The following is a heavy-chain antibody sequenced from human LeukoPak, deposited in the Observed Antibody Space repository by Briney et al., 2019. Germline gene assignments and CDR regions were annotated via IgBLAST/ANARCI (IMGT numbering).Heavy chain of an antibody. D-gene: IGHD3-22*01. CDR2: ISYDGSNK. CDR1: GFTFSSYG. J-gene: IGHJ4*02. Sequence: GGSLRLSCAASGFTFSSYGMHWVRQAPGKGLEWVAVISYDGSNKYYADSVKGRFTISRDNSKNTLYLQMNSLRAEDTAVYYCAKDITMIVVVEVFDYWGQGTLVTVSS. CDR3: AKDITMIVVVEVFDY. V-gene: IGHV3-30*18.